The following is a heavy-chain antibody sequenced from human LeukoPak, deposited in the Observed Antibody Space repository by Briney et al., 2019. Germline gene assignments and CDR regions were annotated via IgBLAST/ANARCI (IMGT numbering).Heavy chain of an antibody. CDR2: ISNDGRNK. CDR1: GFTFSTYE. J-gene: IGHJ3*02. Sequence: GGSLRLSCAASGFTFSTYEMHWVRQAPGKGLEWVAVISNDGRNKDYADSVKGRFTISRDNSKNTLYVQMNSLRAEDTAVYYCARDRDCSSIICCNAFDIWGQGTMVTVSS. CDR3: ARDRDCSSIICCNAFDI. V-gene: IGHV3-30*01. D-gene: IGHD2-2*01.